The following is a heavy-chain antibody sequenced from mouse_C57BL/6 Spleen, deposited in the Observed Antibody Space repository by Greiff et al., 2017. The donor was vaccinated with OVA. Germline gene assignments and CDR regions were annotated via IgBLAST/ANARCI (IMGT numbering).Heavy chain of an antibody. D-gene: IGHD1-1*01. V-gene: IGHV14-4*01. CDR3: TALDYYGSSTGY. CDR1: GFNIKDDY. Sequence: EVQLQQSGAELVRPWASVKLSCTASGFNIKDDYMHWVKQRPEQGLEWIGWIDPENGDTEYASKFQGKATITADTSSNTAYLQLSSLTSEDTAVYYCTALDYYGSSTGYWGQGTTLTVSS. J-gene: IGHJ2*01. CDR2: IDPENGDT.